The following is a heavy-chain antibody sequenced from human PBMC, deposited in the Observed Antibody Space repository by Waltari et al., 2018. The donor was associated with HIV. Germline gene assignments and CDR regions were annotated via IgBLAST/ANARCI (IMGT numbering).Heavy chain of an antibody. J-gene: IGHJ4*02. CDR3: ARGRRNNFYDSSTYPYFDH. CDR1: GGSISSSSYY. CDR2: IYYSGST. Sequence: QLQLQESGPGLVKPSETLSLTCTVSGGSISSSSYYWGWIRQHPGKGLEWIGTIYYSGSTYYNPSLKSRVTISVDTSKNQFSLRLSSVTAADTAVYYCARGRRNNFYDSSTYPYFDHWGQGTRVTVSS. V-gene: IGHV4-39*01. D-gene: IGHD3-22*01.